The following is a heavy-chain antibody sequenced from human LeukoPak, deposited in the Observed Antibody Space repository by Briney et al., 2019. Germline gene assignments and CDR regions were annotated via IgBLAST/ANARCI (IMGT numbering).Heavy chain of an antibody. D-gene: IGHD3-9*01. Sequence: GGSLRLSCAASGFTFSSYGMHWVRQAPGKGLEWVSAITGSGDTTYYAGSVKGRFTISRDNSKNTLYVEMNTLRAEDTAVYYCAMWGDFDILTGYYVSDFWGQGTLVTVSS. V-gene: IGHV3-23*01. CDR2: ITGSGDTT. CDR1: GFTFSSYG. CDR3: AMWGDFDILTGYYVSDF. J-gene: IGHJ4*02.